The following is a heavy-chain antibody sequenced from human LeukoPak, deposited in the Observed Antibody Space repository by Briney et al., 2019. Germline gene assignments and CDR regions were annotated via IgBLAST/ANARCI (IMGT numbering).Heavy chain of an antibody. CDR1: GYTFTSYY. CDR2: INPSGGST. D-gene: IGHD1-26*01. V-gene: IGHV1-46*01. J-gene: IGHJ3*02. CDR3: ASGSYASGDDAFDI. Sequence: GASVKVSCKASGYTFTSYYLHWVRQAPGQGLEWMGIINPSGGSTSCAQKFQGRVTMTRDTSTSTAYMELRSLRSDDTAVYYCASGSYASGDDAFDIWGQGTMVTVSS.